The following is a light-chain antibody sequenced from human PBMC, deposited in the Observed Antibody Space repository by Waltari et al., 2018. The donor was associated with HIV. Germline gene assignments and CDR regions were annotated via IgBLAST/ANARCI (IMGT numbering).Light chain of an antibody. CDR1: SGDVGGYNF. V-gene: IGLV2-14*03. Sequence: SALTQPASVSGSPGQSITISCSGTSGDVGGYNFVSWYQKHPGKAPKLIIYNVSSRPSGVSIRFSCSRSANTASLTISGLQVEDEADYFCSSYTSSGPRYVLFGGGTRLTVL. J-gene: IGLJ2*01. CDR2: NVS. CDR3: SSYTSSGPRYVL.